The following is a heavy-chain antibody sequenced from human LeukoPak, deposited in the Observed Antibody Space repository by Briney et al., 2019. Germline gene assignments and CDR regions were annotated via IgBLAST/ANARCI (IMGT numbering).Heavy chain of an antibody. CDR1: GGSISSYY. D-gene: IGHD6-19*01. CDR3: ARGRLASSGWYSSPLADV. CDR2: IYYSGST. V-gene: IGHV4-59*01. Sequence: SETLSLTCTVSGGSISSYYWSWIRQPPGKGLEWIGYIYYSGSTNYNLSLKSRVTMSEDTSKNQFSLKLSSVTAADTAVYYCARGRLASSGWYSSPLADVWGQGTTVTVSS. J-gene: IGHJ6*02.